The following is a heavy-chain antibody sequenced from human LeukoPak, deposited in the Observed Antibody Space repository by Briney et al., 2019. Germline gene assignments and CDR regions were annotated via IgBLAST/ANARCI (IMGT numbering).Heavy chain of an antibody. V-gene: IGHV4-59*01. CDR3: ARVGYNSAFDI. CDR2: IFYSGNT. J-gene: IGHJ3*02. Sequence: SETLSLTCTVSGGSISTYYWSWVRQPPGKGLEWIGYIFYSGNTNYNPSLKSRVTISVDTSKNQFSLKLSSVTAADTAVYYCARVGYNSAFDIWGQGTMVTVSS. D-gene: IGHD5-24*01. CDR1: GGSISTYY.